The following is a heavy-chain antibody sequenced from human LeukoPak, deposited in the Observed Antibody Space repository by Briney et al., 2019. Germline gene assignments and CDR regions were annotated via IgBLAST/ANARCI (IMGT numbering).Heavy chain of an antibody. CDR2: ISWNSGSI. CDR3: AKVWQQLVPNDAFDI. J-gene: IGHJ3*02. CDR1: GFTFDDYA. Sequence: GRSLRLSCAASGFTFDDYAMHWVRQAPGEGLEWVSGISWNSGSIGYADSVKGRFTISRDNAKNSLYLQMNSLRAEDTALYYCAKVWQQLVPNDAFDIWGQGTMVTVSS. D-gene: IGHD6-13*01. V-gene: IGHV3-9*01.